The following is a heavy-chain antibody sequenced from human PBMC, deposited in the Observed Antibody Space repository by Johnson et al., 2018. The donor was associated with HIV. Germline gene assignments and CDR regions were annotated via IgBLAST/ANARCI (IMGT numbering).Heavy chain of an antibody. V-gene: IGHV3-30*18. D-gene: IGHD5-18*01. J-gene: IGHJ3*02. CDR2: ISYDGSNK. CDR1: GFTVSSNY. Sequence: QVQLVESGGGLIQPGGSLRLSCAASGFTVSSNYMSWVRQAPGKGLEWVAVISYDGSNKYYADSVKGRFTISRDKNMLYLQMNSLRAEDTAVYYCAKPLGGRDTAMVAIGFDIWGQGTMLTVSS. CDR3: AKPLGGRDTAMVAIGFDI.